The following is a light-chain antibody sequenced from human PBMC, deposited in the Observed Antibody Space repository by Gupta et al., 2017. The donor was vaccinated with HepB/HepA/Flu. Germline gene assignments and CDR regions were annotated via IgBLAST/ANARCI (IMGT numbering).Light chain of an antibody. CDR3: QQYYTTPRT. CDR2: WAS. V-gene: IGKV4-1*01. J-gene: IGKJ4*01. Sequence: DIVMTQSPDSLAVSLGERATINCKSSQSVLHSSNNKNYLAWYQQKPGQPPKLLIYWASTRESGVPDRFSGSGSGTDFTLTISSLQAEDVAVYYCQQYYTTPRTFGGGTKVEIK. CDR1: QSVLHSSNNKNY.